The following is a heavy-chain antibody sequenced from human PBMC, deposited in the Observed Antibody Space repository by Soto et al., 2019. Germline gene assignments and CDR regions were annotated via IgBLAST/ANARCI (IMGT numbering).Heavy chain of an antibody. Sequence: PGGSLRLSCAGSGFTFSDYYMSWIRQAPGKGLEWVSYISGSGTTIYYADSVTGRFTISRDNTKNSLYLQMNSLRAEDTAVYYCARDNYCGADCYSGIFDYWGQGNPVTVSS. V-gene: IGHV3-11*01. J-gene: IGHJ4*02. CDR1: GFTFSDYY. CDR3: ARDNYCGADCYSGIFDY. CDR2: ISGSGTTI. D-gene: IGHD2-21*02.